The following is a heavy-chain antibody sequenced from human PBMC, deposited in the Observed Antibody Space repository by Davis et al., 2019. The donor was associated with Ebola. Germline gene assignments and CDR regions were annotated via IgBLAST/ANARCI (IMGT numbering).Heavy chain of an antibody. CDR3: AREGSGWHGGLDS. D-gene: IGHD6-19*01. J-gene: IGHJ4*02. CDR1: GYTFINHA. Sequence: AASVKVSCKASGYTFINHAMHWVCQAPGQSLEWMGWIHAGNGDTKYSLKLQDRVTITRDTSASIAYMEVSSLISGDTAMYYCAREGSGWHGGLDSWGQGTLVTVSS. CDR2: IHAGNGDT. V-gene: IGHV1-3*01.